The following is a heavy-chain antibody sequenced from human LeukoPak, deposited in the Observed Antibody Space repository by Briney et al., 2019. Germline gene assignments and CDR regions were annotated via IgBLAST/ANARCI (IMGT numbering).Heavy chain of an antibody. V-gene: IGHV4-4*07. CDR2: IYTSGTT. CDR3: ARDPGRGYSAAFDI. CDR1: GGSISSYY. Sequence: SETLSLTCTVSGGSISSYYWSWIRQPAGKGLEWIGRIYTSGTTNYNPSLKSRVTMSVDTSKNQFSLKLSSVTAADTAVYYCARDPGRGYSAAFDIWGQGTMVTVSS. D-gene: IGHD5-18*01. J-gene: IGHJ3*02.